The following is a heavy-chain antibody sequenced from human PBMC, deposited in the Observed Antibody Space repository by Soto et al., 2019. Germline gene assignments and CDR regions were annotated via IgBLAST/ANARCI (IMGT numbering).Heavy chain of an antibody. CDR3: ARAGYRFTMVRGVLGNGMDV. J-gene: IGHJ6*02. V-gene: IGHV1-69*01. D-gene: IGHD3-10*01. CDR1: GGTFSSYA. CDR2: IIPIFGTA. Sequence: QVQLVQSGAEVKKPGSSVKVSCKASGGTFSSYAISWVRQAPGHGLEWMGGIIPIFGTANYAQKFQGRVTITADESTSTAYMELSSLRSEDTAVYYCARAGYRFTMVRGVLGNGMDVWGQGTTVTVSS.